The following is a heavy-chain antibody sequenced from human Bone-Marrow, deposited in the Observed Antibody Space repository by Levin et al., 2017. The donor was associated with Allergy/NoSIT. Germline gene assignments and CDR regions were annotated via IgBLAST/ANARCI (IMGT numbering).Heavy chain of an antibody. CDR3: VKKRDFFGSGSPDFDS. J-gene: IGHJ4*02. CDR2: ISYDATEK. V-gene: IGHV3-30*18. Sequence: LSLTCAASGFTFNNSGLHWVRQAPGKGLEWVAGISYDATEKDYLPSVKGRFTISRDNSLKSIFLQMNGLTADDAALYYCVKKRDFFGSGSPDFDSWGQGTLVTVSS. D-gene: IGHD3-10*01. CDR1: GFTFNNSG.